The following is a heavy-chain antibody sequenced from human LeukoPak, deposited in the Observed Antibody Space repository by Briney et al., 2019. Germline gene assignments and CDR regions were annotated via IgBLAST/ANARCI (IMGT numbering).Heavy chain of an antibody. D-gene: IGHD6-19*01. Sequence: SQTLSLTCAISGDSVSSKTAAWNWIRQSPSRGLEWLGRTYYRSKWSNDYAESVKGRTTINPDTSKNQFSLQLNSVTPEDSAVYYCTRDEQWLVYFDYWGQGTLVTVSS. J-gene: IGHJ4*02. V-gene: IGHV6-1*01. CDR2: TYYRSKWSN. CDR1: GDSVSSKTAA. CDR3: TRDEQWLVYFDY.